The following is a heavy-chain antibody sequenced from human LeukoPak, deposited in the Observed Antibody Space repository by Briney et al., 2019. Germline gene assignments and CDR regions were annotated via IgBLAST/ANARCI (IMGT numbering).Heavy chain of an antibody. J-gene: IGHJ4*02. D-gene: IGHD3-22*01. V-gene: IGHV3-23*01. CDR2: TSDRGDYT. CDR3: ATARGHYYYDSSGLDY. Sequence: GGSLRLSCAASGFTFTSYSMSWVRQAPGKGLEWVSGTSDRGDYTYYADSVKGRFTISRDNAKNSLYLQMNSLRAEDTAVYYCATARGHYYYDSSGLDYWGQGTLVTVSS. CDR1: GFTFTSYS.